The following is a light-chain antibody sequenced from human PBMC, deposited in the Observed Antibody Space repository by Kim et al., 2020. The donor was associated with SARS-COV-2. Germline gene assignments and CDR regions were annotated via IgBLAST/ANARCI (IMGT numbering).Light chain of an antibody. CDR2: LNSDGSH. Sequence: SVKLTCTLSSGHRSYAIAWHQQQPEKGPRYLMKLNSDGSHSKGDGIPDRFSGSSSGAERYLTNSSLQSEDEADYYCQTWGTGIVVFGGGTQLTVL. J-gene: IGLJ2*01. CDR1: SGHRSYA. CDR3: QTWGTGIVV. V-gene: IGLV4-69*01.